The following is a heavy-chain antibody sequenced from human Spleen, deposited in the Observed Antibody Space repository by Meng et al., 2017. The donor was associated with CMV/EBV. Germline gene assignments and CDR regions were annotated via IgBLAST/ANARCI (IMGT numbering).Heavy chain of an antibody. D-gene: IGHD2-2*01. Sequence: GGSLRLSCAASGFTFSSYAMSWVRQAPGKGLEWFPGITGSGGSTFYADSVKGRFTTSRDHTKNTLYLQMDSLRGEDTAVSYCARPLPAATIRLPGCWGQGTLVTVSS. CDR3: ARPLPAATIRLPGC. J-gene: IGHJ4*02. CDR2: ITGSGGST. CDR1: GFTFSSYA. V-gene: IGHV3-23*01.